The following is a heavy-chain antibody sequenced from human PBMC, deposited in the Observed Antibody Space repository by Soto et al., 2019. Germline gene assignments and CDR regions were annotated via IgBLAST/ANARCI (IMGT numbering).Heavy chain of an antibody. Sequence: SETLSLTCTVSGGSISSSSYYWGWIRQPPGKGLEWIGYIYYSGSTNYNPSLKSRVTISVDTSKNQFSLKLSSVTAADTAVYYCARANGDYVSFAFDIWGQGTMVTVSS. CDR1: GGSISSSSYY. CDR3: ARANGDYVSFAFDI. J-gene: IGHJ3*02. V-gene: IGHV4-61*05. D-gene: IGHD4-17*01. CDR2: IYYSGST.